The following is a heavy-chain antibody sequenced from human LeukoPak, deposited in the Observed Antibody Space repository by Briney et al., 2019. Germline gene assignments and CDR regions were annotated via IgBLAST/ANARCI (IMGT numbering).Heavy chain of an antibody. CDR3: AIQKTMIVVVPYFDY. D-gene: IGHD3-22*01. CDR2: ISSNGATK. J-gene: IGHJ4*02. V-gene: IGHV3-11*04. CDR1: GFTFNDYY. Sequence: GGSLRLSCEASGFTFNDYYLAWIRQAPGKGLEWVSFISSNGATKYYADSVKGRFTISRDNAKNSLFLYMNSLRDDDTAVYYCAIQKTMIVVVPYFDYWGQGALVTVSS.